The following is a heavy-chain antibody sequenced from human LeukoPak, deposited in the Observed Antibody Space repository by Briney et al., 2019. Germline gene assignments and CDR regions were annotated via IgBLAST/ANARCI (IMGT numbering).Heavy chain of an antibody. D-gene: IGHD3-22*01. CDR2: INPSGGTT. CDR3: ARDRLHKYHLPSSGYYGVPDY. V-gene: IGHV1-46*01. J-gene: IGHJ4*02. Sequence: GASVKVSCKASGYTFTSYYIHWVRQAPGQGLEWMGVINPSGGTTRYVQKFQGRITMTRHMSTSTVYMELSSLRSEDTAVYYCARDRLHKYHLPSSGYYGVPDYWGQGTLVAVSS. CDR1: GYTFTSYY.